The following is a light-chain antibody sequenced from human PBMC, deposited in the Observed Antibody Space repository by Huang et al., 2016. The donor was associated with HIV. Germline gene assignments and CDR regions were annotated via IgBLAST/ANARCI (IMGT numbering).Light chain of an antibody. CDR3: QQYGNSAT. CDR1: QRVTSRS. V-gene: IGKV3-20*01. J-gene: IGKJ1*01. Sequence: EIVLTQSPGTLSLSPGERATLSCRASQRVTSRSLAWYQQKPGQAPRLLIFCASSRATGIPDRFSGSGSGTDFTLTISRLEPEDFAVYYCQQYGNSATFGQGTKVEIK. CDR2: CAS.